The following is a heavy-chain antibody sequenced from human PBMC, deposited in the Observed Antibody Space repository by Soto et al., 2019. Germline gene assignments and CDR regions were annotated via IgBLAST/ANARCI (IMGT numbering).Heavy chain of an antibody. V-gene: IGHV1-69*13. J-gene: IGHJ6*04. CDR2: IIPIFGTA. CDR1: GGTFSSYA. D-gene: IGHD3-10*01. Sequence: GASVKVSCKASGGTFSSYAISWVRQAPGQGLEWMGGIIPIFGTANYAQKFQGRVTITADESTSTAYMELSSLRSEDTAVYYCARGTLMVRGVMRTDRGIEYGMDVWGKGTTVTVSS. CDR3: ARGTLMVRGVMRTDRGIEYGMDV.